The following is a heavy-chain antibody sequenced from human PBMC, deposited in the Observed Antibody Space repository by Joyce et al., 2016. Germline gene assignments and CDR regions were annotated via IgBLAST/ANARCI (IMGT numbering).Heavy chain of an antibody. Sequence: EVQLVESGGGLVEPGGSLRLSCAASGFPFSNAGMTWIRQAPGKGREWVGFIKSKANGETTGYGAPVKGRFTISRDESKSMVYLQMNSLKSDDTAVYYCGGWRIWGQGTLVTVSS. D-gene: IGHD3-16*01. CDR3: GGWRI. CDR2: IKSKANGETT. V-gene: IGHV3-15*01. J-gene: IGHJ4*02. CDR1: GFPFSNAG.